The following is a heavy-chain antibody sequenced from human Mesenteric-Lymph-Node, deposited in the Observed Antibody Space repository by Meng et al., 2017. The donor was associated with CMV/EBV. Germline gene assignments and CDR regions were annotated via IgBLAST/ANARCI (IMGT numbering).Heavy chain of an antibody. CDR1: GYTFTSYD. D-gene: IGHD5-12*01. J-gene: IGHJ4*02. V-gene: IGHV1-8*01. CDR2: MNPNSGNT. CDR3: ARSRVDIDSGYFDY. Sequence: ASGYTFTSYDIYWVRQATGQGLEWMGWMNPNSGNTGYAQKFQGRVTMTRNTSISTAYMELSSLRSEDTAVYYCARSRVDIDSGYFDYWGQGTLVTVSS.